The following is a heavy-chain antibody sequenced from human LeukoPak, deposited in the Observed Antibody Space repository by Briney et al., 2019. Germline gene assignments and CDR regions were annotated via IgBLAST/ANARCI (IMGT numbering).Heavy chain of an antibody. CDR3: ARHVRYCSSTSCYRAYYFDY. J-gene: IGHJ4*02. CDR2: IYYSGST. Sequence: SETLSLTCTVSGGSISSYYWSWIRQPPGKGLEWIGHIYYSGSTNYNPSLKSRVTISVDTSKNQFSLKLSSVTAADTAVYYCARHVRYCSSTSCYRAYYFDYWGQGTLVTVSS. D-gene: IGHD2-2*02. V-gene: IGHV4-59*08. CDR1: GGSISSYY.